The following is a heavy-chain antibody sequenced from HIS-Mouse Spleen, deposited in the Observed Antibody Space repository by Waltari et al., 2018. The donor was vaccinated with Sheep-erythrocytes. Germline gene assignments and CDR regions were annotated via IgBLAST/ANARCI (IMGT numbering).Heavy chain of an antibody. CDR1: GFSFDDYA. V-gene: IGHV3-9*01. CDR3: AKDISRNIVVVPAAVGDY. Sequence: EVQLVESGGGLVQPGRSLRLSCAASGFSFDDYAMHWVRQAPGKGLELVAGISWNSGNLCYADSMKGRFTNSRDNAKNSLYLQKNSLRAEDTALYYCAKDISRNIVVVPAAVGDYWVQGTLVTVSS. J-gene: IGHJ4*02. CDR2: ISWNSGNL. D-gene: IGHD2-2*01.